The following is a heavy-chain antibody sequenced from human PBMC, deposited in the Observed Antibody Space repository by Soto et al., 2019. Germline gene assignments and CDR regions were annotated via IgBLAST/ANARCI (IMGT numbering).Heavy chain of an antibody. J-gene: IGHJ4*01. CDR3: AREGVTNYTDYYFDL. Sequence: GGPRLSCAASGFTFSSYAMSWVRQAPGKGLEWVSGIGASGAGTYYADSVKGRFIISRDNSKNTLYLQMDSLRPEDTAIYYCAREGVTNYTDYYFDLWGHGALVTVSS. CDR2: IGASGAGT. D-gene: IGHD4-4*01. CDR1: GFTFSSYA. V-gene: IGHV3-23*01.